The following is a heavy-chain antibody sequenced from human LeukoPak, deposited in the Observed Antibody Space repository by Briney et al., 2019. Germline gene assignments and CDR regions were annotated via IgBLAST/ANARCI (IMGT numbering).Heavy chain of an antibody. CDR3: ASALNYYDSSGQMTDY. CDR2: IYTSGST. Sequence: SETLSLTCTASGGSISSYYWSWIRQPAGKGLEWIGRIYTSGSTNYNPSLKSRVTMSVDTSKNQFSLKLSSVTAADTAVYYCASALNYYDSSGQMTDYWGQGTLVTVSS. CDR1: GGSISSYY. J-gene: IGHJ4*02. D-gene: IGHD3-22*01. V-gene: IGHV4-4*07.